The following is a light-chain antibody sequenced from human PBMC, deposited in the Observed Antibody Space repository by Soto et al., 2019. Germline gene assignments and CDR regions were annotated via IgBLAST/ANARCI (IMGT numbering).Light chain of an antibody. CDR3: QQYNNWPLRT. CDR2: GAS. J-gene: IGKJ1*01. Sequence: ELVRPQSPPTLSVSPGERATLSCRASKRVTRTLSWYQQKPGQAPRLLIYGASTRATGIPARFSGSGSGTEFTLTISSLQSEDFAVYYCQQYNNWPLRTFGQGTKVEIK. V-gene: IGKV3-15*01. CDR1: KRVTRT.